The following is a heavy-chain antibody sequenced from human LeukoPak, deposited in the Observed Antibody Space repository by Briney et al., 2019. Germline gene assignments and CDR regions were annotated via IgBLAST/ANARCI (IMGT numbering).Heavy chain of an antibody. CDR2: ITSGGGTT. Sequence: GGSLRLSCAASGFTFSNYAMSWVRQAPGKALEWVSAITSGGGTTYYAGSVKGRFTISRDNSKNTLYLQMNSLRAEDTAVYYCAKVHLNSGWYGTGIFDYWGQGTLVTVSS. V-gene: IGHV3-23*01. CDR1: GFTFSNYA. J-gene: IGHJ4*02. CDR3: AKVHLNSGWYGTGIFDY. D-gene: IGHD6-19*01.